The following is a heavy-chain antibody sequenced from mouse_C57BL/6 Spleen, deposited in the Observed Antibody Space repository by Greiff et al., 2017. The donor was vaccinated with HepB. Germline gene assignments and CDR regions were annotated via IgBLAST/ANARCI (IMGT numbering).Heavy chain of an antibody. CDR1: GYTFTDYE. Sequence: QVQLKQSGAELVRPGASVTLSCKASGYTFTDYEMHWVKQTPVHGLEWIGAIDPETGGTAYNQKFKGKAILTADKSSSTAYMELRSLTSEDSAVYYCTRGSSYGWYFDVWGTGTTVTVSS. CDR3: TRGSSYGWYFDV. V-gene: IGHV1-15*01. D-gene: IGHD1-1*01. CDR2: IDPETGGT. J-gene: IGHJ1*03.